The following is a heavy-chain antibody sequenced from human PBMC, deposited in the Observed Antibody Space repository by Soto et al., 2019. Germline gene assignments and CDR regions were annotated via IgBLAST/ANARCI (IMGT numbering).Heavy chain of an antibody. D-gene: IGHD4-17*01. J-gene: IGHJ4*02. CDR3: AXXLYGDNVDY. V-gene: IGHV1-8*01. CDR1: GYTFTSYD. Sequence: QVQLVQSGAEVKKPGASVKVSCKASGYTFTSYDINWVRQATGQGLEWMGWMNPNSGNTGYAQKFXXXVTXTXNXSISTAYXXXXXXXSEDTAVYYCAXXLYGDNVDYWGQGTLVTVSS. CDR2: MNPNSGNT.